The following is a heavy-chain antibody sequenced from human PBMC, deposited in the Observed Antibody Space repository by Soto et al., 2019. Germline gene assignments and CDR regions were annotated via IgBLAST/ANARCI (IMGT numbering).Heavy chain of an antibody. D-gene: IGHD6-19*01. V-gene: IGHV4-59*08. CDR3: ARQVGGWAPWYFDY. CDR1: GGSISSYH. J-gene: IGHJ4*02. CDR2: IYYSGST. Sequence: PSETLSLTCTVSGGSISSYHWSWIRQPPGKGLEWIGYIYYSGSTNYNPSLKSRVTISVDTSKNQFSLKLSSVTAADTAVYYCARQVGGWAPWYFDYWGQGTLVTVSS.